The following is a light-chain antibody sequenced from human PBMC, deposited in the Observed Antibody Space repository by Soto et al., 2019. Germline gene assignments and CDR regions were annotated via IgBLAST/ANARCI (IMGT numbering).Light chain of an antibody. CDR2: AAS. CDR3: QQYAESPLT. CDR1: HSMRTY. Sequence: IQMTQSPASLSASVGDRVTITCQASHSMRTYLNWYQQKPGKAPNLLIHAASSLQSGVPSRFSGSGSGTDFTLTVTRLEPEDFAVYYCQQYAESPLTFGGGTKVDI. J-gene: IGKJ4*01. V-gene: IGKV1-39*01.